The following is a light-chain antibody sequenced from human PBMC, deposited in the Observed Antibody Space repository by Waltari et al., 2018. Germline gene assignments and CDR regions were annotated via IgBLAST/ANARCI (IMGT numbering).Light chain of an antibody. J-gene: IGKJ4*01. Sequence: AIRITQSPSSLSASTGDRVTITCRASQGISSYLAWYQQKPGKAPKLPIYGASTLQSGVPSRFSGSGSGTDFTLTISCLQSEDFATYYCQQYHNYPFFGGGTRVEIK. CDR2: GAS. CDR1: QGISSY. CDR3: QQYHNYPF. V-gene: IGKV1-8*01.